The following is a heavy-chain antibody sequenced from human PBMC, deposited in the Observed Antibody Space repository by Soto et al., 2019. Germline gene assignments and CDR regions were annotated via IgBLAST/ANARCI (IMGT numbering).Heavy chain of an antibody. Sequence: SETLPLTCTVSGGSISSYYWSWIRQPPGKGLEWIGYIYYSGSTNYNPSLKSRVTISVDTSKNQFSLKLSSVTAADTAVYYCARAPKKYCSGGSCSGKYYFDYWGQGTLVTVSS. V-gene: IGHV4-59*01. CDR3: ARAPKKYCSGGSCSGKYYFDY. CDR2: IYYSGST. D-gene: IGHD2-15*01. J-gene: IGHJ4*02. CDR1: GGSISSYY.